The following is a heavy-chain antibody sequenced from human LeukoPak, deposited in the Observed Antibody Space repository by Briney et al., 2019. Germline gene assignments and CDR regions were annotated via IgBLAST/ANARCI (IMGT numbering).Heavy chain of an antibody. V-gene: IGHV3-23*01. D-gene: IGHD6-19*01. CDR1: GFTFSTYT. CDR3: VRGSGSGWYARQFDY. Sequence: GGSLRLSCAASGFTFSTYTMTWVRQAPGKGLEWVSFITGNGGTTYYADSVKGRFTIYRDNSKNTLYLQLNSLRAEDTAIYYCVRGSGSGWYARQFDYWGQGTLVTVSS. CDR2: ITGNGGTT. J-gene: IGHJ4*02.